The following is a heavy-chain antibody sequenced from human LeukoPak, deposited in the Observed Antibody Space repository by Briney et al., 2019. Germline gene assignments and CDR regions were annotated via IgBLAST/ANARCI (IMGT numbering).Heavy chain of an antibody. D-gene: IGHD6-19*01. Sequence: PGRSLRLSCAASGFTFSSYAMHWVRQAPGKGLEWVAVISYDGSNKYYADSVKGRFTISRDNSKNTLYLQMNSLRAEDTAVYYCARPDVGYSSGWYAAFDIWGQGTMVTVSS. CDR2: ISYDGSNK. CDR1: GFTFSSYA. CDR3: ARPDVGYSSGWYAAFDI. V-gene: IGHV3-30*04. J-gene: IGHJ3*02.